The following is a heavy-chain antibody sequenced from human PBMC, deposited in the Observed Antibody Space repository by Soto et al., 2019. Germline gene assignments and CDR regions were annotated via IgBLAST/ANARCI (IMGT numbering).Heavy chain of an antibody. CDR3: ARSRITIFGVVITALDY. V-gene: IGHV4-34*01. D-gene: IGHD3-3*01. J-gene: IGHJ4*02. CDR1: GGSFSGYY. Sequence: SETLSLTCAVYGGSFSGYYWSWSRQPPGKGLEWIGEINHSGSTNYNPSLKSRVTISVDTSKNQFSLKLSSVTAADTAVYYCARSRITIFGVVITALDYWGQGTPVTVSS. CDR2: INHSGST.